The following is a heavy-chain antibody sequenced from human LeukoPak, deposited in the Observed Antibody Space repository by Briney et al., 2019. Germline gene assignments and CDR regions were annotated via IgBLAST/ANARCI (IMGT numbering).Heavy chain of an antibody. CDR3: ARLRNYYDSSGDDY. J-gene: IGHJ4*01. CDR2: IYHSGST. D-gene: IGHD3-22*01. CDR1: GYSISSGYY. V-gene: IGHV4-38-2*01. Sequence: SETLSLTCAVSGYSISSGYYWGWIRQPPGKGLEWIGSIYHSGSTYYNPSLKSRVTISVDTSKNQFSLKLSSVTAADTAVYYCARLRNYYDSSGDDYWGHGTLVTVSS.